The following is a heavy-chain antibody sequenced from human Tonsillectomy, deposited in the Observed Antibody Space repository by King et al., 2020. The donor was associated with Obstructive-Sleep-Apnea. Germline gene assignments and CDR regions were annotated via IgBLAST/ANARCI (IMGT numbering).Heavy chain of an antibody. CDR2: INQDGRGK. J-gene: IGHJ6*02. Sequence: VQLVESGGGLVQPGGSLRLSCAASGFIFSSFWMSWVRQAPGKGLEWVANINQDGRGKNYVDSVKGRFTVSRDNAKNLMFLQMNSLRAEDTAVYYCARDPRYGMDVWGQGTTVTVSS. CDR1: GFIFSSFW. V-gene: IGHV3-7*01. CDR3: ARDPRYGMDV.